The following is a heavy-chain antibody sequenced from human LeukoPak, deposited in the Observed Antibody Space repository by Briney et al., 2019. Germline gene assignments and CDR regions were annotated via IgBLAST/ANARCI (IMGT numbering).Heavy chain of an antibody. CDR3: ARDNGGAVFDP. CDR1: GGSISSSNW. D-gene: IGHD3-10*01. V-gene: IGHV4-4*02. CDR2: IFHSGST. J-gene: IGHJ5*02. Sequence: PSETLSLTCAVSGGSISSSNWWSWVRPPPGKGLEWIGEIFHSGSTNYNPSLKSRVTISVDKSKNQFSLKVSSVTTADTAVYYCARDNGGAVFDPWGQGTLVTVSS.